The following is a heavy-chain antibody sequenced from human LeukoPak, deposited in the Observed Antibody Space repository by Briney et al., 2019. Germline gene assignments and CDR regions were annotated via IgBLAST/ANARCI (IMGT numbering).Heavy chain of an antibody. V-gene: IGHV4-38-2*02. CDR1: GYSISSGFY. CDR3: ARDRGDSSGYYSSY. CDR2: FFHSGST. D-gene: IGHD3-22*01. Sequence: PSETLSLTCSVSGYSISSGFYWGWIRQPPGKGLEWIGSFFHSGSTYYNPSLKSRVTILVDTSKNQFSLKLNSVTAADTAVYYCARDRGDSSGYYSSYWGQGTLVTVSS. J-gene: IGHJ4*02.